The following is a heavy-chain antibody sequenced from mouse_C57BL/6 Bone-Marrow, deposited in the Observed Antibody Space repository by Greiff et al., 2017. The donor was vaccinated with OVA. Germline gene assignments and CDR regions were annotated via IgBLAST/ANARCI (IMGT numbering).Heavy chain of an antibody. CDR2: IRLKSDNYAT. V-gene: IGHV6-3*01. Sequence: EVKLVESGGGLVQPGGSMKLSCVASGFTFSNYWMNWVRQSPEKGLEWVAQIRLKSDNYATHYAESVKGRFTISRDDSKSSVYLQMNNLRAEDTGIYYCTYDYDPDYFDYWGQGTTLTVSS. J-gene: IGHJ2*01. D-gene: IGHD2-4*01. CDR1: GFTFSNYW. CDR3: TYDYDPDYFDY.